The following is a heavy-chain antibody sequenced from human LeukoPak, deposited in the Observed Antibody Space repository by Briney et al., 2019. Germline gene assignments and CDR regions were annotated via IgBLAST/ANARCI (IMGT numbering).Heavy chain of an antibody. J-gene: IGHJ5*02. CDR2: ISGSGGST. V-gene: IGHV3-23*01. D-gene: IGHD3-22*01. CDR3: AKAAYDSSGYPNWFDP. Sequence: GGSLRLSCAASGFTFSSYAMSWVRQAPGKGLEWVSAISGSGGSTYYADSVKGRFTISRDNSKSTLYLQMNSLRAEDTAVYYCAKAAYDSSGYPNWFDPWGQGTLVTVSS. CDR1: GFTFSSYA.